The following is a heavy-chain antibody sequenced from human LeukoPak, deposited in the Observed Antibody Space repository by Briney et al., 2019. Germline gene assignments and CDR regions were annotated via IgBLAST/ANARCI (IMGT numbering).Heavy chain of an antibody. J-gene: IGHJ4*02. CDR2: ISGSGGST. Sequence: GGTLRLSCAASGFTFSTYDMSWVRQAPGKGLEWVSAISGSGGSTFYADSVKGRFTISRDNSKNTLYLQMNSLRAEDAAVYLCAKAPVTSCRGAYCYPFDSWGQGTPVTVSS. CDR1: GFTFSTYD. D-gene: IGHD2-21*01. V-gene: IGHV3-23*01. CDR3: AKAPVTSCRGAYCYPFDS.